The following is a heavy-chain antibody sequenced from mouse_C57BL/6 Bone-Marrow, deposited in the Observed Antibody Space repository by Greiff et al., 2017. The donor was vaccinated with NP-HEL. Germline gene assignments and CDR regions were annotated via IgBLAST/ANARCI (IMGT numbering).Heavy chain of an antibody. V-gene: IGHV8-8*01. CDR1: GFSLSTFGMG. D-gene: IGHD2-5*01. CDR3: ARGAYGLYSIYWYFDV. Sequence: QVQLKESGPGILQPSQTLSLTCSFSGFSLSTFGMGVGWIRQPSGKGLEWLAHIWWDDDKYYNPALKSRLPISKDTSKNQVFLKIANVDTADTATYYCARGAYGLYSIYWYFDVWGTGTTVTVSS. CDR2: IWWDDDK. J-gene: IGHJ1*03.